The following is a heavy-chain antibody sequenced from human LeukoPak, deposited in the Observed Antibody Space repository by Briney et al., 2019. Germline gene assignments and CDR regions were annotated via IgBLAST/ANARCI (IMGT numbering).Heavy chain of an antibody. Sequence: PGGSLRLSCAASGFTFGDYAMHWVRQAPGKGLEWVSGISWNSGSIGYADSVKGRFTISRDNAKNSLYLQMNSLRAEDTAVYYCARGAYGYYFDYWGQGTLVTVSS. D-gene: IGHD4-17*01. J-gene: IGHJ4*02. CDR1: GFTFGDYA. CDR3: ARGAYGYYFDY. CDR2: ISWNSGSI. V-gene: IGHV3-9*01.